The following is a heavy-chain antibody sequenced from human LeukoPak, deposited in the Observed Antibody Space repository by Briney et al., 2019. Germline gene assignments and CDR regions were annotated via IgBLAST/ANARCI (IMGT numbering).Heavy chain of an antibody. CDR2: ISYDGSNK. V-gene: IGHV3-30-3*01. Sequence: GGSLRLSCAASGFTFSSYAMHWVRQAPGKGLEWVAVISYDGSNKYYADSVKGRFTISRDNSKNTLYLQMNSLRAEDTAVYYCAREYPFQHWGQGTLVTVSS. J-gene: IGHJ1*01. CDR1: GFTFSSYA. CDR3: AREYPFQH.